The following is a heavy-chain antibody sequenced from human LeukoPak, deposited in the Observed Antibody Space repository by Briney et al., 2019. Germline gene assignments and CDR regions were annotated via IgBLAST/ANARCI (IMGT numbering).Heavy chain of an antibody. V-gene: IGHV3-20*04. Sequence: GGSLRLSCAASGFTFDDYGMSWVRQAPGKGLEWVSGINWNGGSTGYADSVKGRFTISRDNAKNSLYLQMNSLRAEDTAVYYCVRYPYCSGGSCYPDYWGQGTLVTVSS. CDR3: VRYPYCSGGSCYPDY. J-gene: IGHJ4*02. CDR2: INWNGGST. D-gene: IGHD2-15*01. CDR1: GFTFDDYG.